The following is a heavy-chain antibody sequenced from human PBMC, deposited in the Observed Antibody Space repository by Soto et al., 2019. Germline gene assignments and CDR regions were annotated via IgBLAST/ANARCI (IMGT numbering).Heavy chain of an antibody. Sequence: QVQLVQSGAEVKKPGSSVKVSCKASGGTFSSYTISWVRQAPGQGLEWMGRIIPILGIANYAQKFQGRVTITAVKSTSTAYLELSSLRSEDTAVYYCAREGSGSPDYWGQGTLVTVSS. J-gene: IGHJ4*02. V-gene: IGHV1-69*08. CDR2: IIPILGIA. D-gene: IGHD3-10*01. CDR1: GGTFSSYT. CDR3: AREGSGSPDY.